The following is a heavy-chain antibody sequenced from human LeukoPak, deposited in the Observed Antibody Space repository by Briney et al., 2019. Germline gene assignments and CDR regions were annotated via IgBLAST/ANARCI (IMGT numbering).Heavy chain of an antibody. D-gene: IGHD3-22*01. CDR2: INPNSGGT. CDR1: GYTFTGYY. CDR3: ARGGYYYDSSGYYYGIDY. J-gene: IGHJ4*02. V-gene: IGHV1-2*06. Sequence: GASVKVSCKASGYTFTGYYMHWVRQAPGQGLEWMGRINPNSGGTNYAQKFQGRVTMTRDTSISTAYTELSRLRSDDTAVYYCARGGYYYDSSGYYYGIDYWGQGTLVTVSS.